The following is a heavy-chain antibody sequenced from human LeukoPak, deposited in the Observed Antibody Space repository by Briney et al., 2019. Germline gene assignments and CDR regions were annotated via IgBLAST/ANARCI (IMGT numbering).Heavy chain of an antibody. CDR2: TRTKAKDYTT. CDR3: ARGPTVTFNYHYGMDV. J-gene: IGHJ6*02. CDR1: GFTFSDHY. D-gene: IGHD4-17*01. Sequence: GGSLRLSCATSGFTFSDHYMDWVRQAPGKGLEWVARTRTKAKDYTTEYAASVKGRFTVSRDESMHSLYLQMNSLKTEDTAVFYCARGPTVTFNYHYGMDVWGQGTTVTVSS. V-gene: IGHV3-72*01.